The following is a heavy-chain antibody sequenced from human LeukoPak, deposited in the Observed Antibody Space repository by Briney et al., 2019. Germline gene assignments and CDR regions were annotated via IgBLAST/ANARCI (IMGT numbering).Heavy chain of an antibody. CDR2: ISGSGSST. D-gene: IGHD3-16*02. J-gene: IGHJ4*02. V-gene: IGHV3-23*01. Sequence: GGSLRLSCAASGFTFSNYTMSWVRQAPGKGLECVSVISGSGSSTEYADSVKGRFTISRDNSKNTLYLQMNSLRAEDTAVYYCAKHQFGDYIWGSYRYNDYWGQGTLVTVSS. CDR3: AKHQFGDYIWGSYRYNDY. CDR1: GFTFSNYT.